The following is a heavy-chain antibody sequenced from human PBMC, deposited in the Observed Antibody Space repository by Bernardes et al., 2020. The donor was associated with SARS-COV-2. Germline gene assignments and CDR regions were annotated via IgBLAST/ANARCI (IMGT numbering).Heavy chain of an antibody. Sequence: GGSLRLSCAASGFSFSKYAMSWGRQAPGKGLEWLSSISDGSDNIYYGDSVTDRFTISRDNSKNTLYLQMNSLRADDTAIYYCAKDLFPSGPDAFDIWGQGTQVTVSA. J-gene: IGHJ3*02. CDR1: GFSFSKYA. CDR3: AKDLFPSGPDAFDI. V-gene: IGHV3-23*01. D-gene: IGHD3-3*01. CDR2: ISDGSDNI.